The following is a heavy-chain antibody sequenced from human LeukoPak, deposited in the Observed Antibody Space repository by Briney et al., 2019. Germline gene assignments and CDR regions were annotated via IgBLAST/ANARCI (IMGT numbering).Heavy chain of an antibody. J-gene: IGHJ6*03. CDR3: ARDAQFIVAVPAAKLNYMDV. D-gene: IGHD2-2*01. CDR2: INPNSGVT. CDR1: GYIFTGYY. Sequence: GASVKVSCKASGYIFTGYYIHWERQAPGQGLEWMGWINPNSGVTNYAQKFQGRVIMTRDTSISTAYMEVRRLRSDDTAVYYCARDAQFIVAVPAAKLNYMDVWGKGSTVTVSS. V-gene: IGHV1-2*02.